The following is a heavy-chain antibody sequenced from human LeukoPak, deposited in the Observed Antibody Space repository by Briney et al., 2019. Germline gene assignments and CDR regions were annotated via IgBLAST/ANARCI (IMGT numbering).Heavy chain of an antibody. D-gene: IGHD3-10*01. CDR3: ASSYGSGTAWFDP. CDR2: IIPILGIA. V-gene: IGHV1-69*02. CDR1: GGTFSSYT. J-gene: IGHJ5*02. Sequence: SVKVSCKASGGTFSSYTITWVRQAPGQGLEWMGRIIPILGIANYAQKFQGRVTITADKSTSTAYMELSSLRSEDTAVYYCASSYGSGTAWFDPWGQGTLVTVSS.